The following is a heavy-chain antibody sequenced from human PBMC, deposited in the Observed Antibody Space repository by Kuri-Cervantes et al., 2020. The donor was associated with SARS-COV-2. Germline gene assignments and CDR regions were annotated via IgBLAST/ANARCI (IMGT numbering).Heavy chain of an antibody. Sequence: GESLKISCAASGFTFSSYAMSWVRQAPGKGLEWVSSISSSSSYIYYADSVKGRFTISRDNAKNSLYLQMNSLRAEDTAVYYCARVLLVGAKAFDIWGQGTMVTVSS. J-gene: IGHJ3*02. CDR2: ISSSSSYI. CDR1: GFTFSSYA. D-gene: IGHD1-26*01. CDR3: ARVLLVGAKAFDI. V-gene: IGHV3-21*01.